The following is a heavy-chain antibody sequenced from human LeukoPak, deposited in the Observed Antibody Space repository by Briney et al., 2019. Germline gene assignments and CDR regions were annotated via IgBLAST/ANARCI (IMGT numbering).Heavy chain of an antibody. J-gene: IGHJ1*01. V-gene: IGHV4-59*08. Sequence: PSETLSLTCTVSGGSISSYYWSWIRQPPAKGLERIGYIYYSGSTNYNPSLNRRVTISVDTSKPQFSLMLVSVTAPDTAVYSCARQPCGGNSDFQHWGQGTLVIVSS. CDR1: GGSISSYY. D-gene: IGHD4-23*01. CDR2: IYYSGST. CDR3: ARQPCGGNSDFQH.